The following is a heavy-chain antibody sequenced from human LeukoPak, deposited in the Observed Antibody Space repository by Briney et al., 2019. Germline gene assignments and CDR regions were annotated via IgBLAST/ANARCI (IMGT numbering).Heavy chain of an antibody. Sequence: ASVKVSCKASGGTFSSYAISWVRQAPGQGLEWMGWISAYIGNTNYAQKLQGRVTMTTDTTTSTAYMELRSLRSDDTAVYYCVRGGVSGWYNYYYYYYMDVWGKGTTVTISS. CDR2: ISAYIGNT. CDR1: GGTFSSYA. D-gene: IGHD6-19*01. V-gene: IGHV1-18*01. CDR3: VRGGVSGWYNYYYYYYMDV. J-gene: IGHJ6*03.